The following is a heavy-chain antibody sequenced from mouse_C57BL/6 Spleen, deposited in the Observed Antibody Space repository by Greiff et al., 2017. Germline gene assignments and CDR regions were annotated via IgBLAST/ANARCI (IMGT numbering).Heavy chain of an antibody. CDR3: ARTHHGRGFAY. V-gene: IGHV1-26*01. J-gene: IGHJ3*01. D-gene: IGHD1-1*02. Sequence: EVQLQQSGPELVKPGASVKISCKASGYTFTDYYMNWVKQSHGKSLEWIGDINPNNGGTSYNQKFKGKATLTVDKSSSTAYMELRSLTSEDSAVYYCARTHHGRGFAYWGQGTLVTVSA. CDR2: INPNNGGT. CDR1: GYTFTDYY.